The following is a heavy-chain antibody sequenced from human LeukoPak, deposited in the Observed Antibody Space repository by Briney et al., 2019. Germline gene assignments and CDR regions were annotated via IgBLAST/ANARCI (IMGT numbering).Heavy chain of an antibody. Sequence: GGSLRLSCAASGFTFSSYAMHWVRQAPGKGLEWVAVISYDGSNKYYADSVKGRFTISRDNSKNTLCLQMNSLRAEDTAVYYCAGETLGAVGGSLHYFDYWGQGTLVTVSS. J-gene: IGHJ4*02. CDR2: ISYDGSNK. D-gene: IGHD1-26*01. CDR3: AGETLGAVGGSLHYFDY. CDR1: GFTFSSYA. V-gene: IGHV3-30-3*01.